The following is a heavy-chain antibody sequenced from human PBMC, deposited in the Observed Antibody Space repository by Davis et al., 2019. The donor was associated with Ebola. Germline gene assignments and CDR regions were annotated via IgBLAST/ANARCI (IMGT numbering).Heavy chain of an antibody. J-gene: IGHJ4*02. D-gene: IGHD3-10*01. CDR1: GYSFTSYW. CDR2: IHPGGSET. CDR3: ARRNYFGSGSQYSHFDY. Sequence: GESLKISCNGSGYSFTSYWIGWVRQMPGKGLEWMGIIHPGGSETRYSPSFQGQVTISADKSINTAYLQWSSLKASDTALYYCARRNYFGSGSQYSHFDYWGQGTPVTVSS. V-gene: IGHV5-51*01.